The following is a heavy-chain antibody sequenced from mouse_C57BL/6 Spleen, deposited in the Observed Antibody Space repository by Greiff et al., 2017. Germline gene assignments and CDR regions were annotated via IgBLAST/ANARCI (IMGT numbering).Heavy chain of an antibody. Sequence: VQLQQSGPELVKPGASVKISCKASGYTFTDYYMNWVKQSHGKSLEWIGDINPNNGGTSYNQKFKGKATLTVDKSSSTAYMALRSLTSEDSAVYYCARRLRRGNAMDYWGQGTSVTVSS. CDR2: INPNNGGT. J-gene: IGHJ4*01. CDR3: ARRLRRGNAMDY. CDR1: GYTFTDYY. V-gene: IGHV1-26*01. D-gene: IGHD2-4*01.